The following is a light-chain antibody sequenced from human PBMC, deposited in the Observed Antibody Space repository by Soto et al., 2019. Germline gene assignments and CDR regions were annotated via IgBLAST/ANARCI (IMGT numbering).Light chain of an antibody. CDR3: QQYNDWPLT. J-gene: IGKJ1*01. CDR2: GAS. V-gene: IGKV3-15*01. Sequence: EIVMTQSPATLSVSPGERATLSCRASQSTNNYLAWYQHKPGQAPRLLIDGASTRATGIPARFSGSGSGTEFTLTISSLQSEDFALYYCQQYNDWPLTFGQGTKVDIK. CDR1: QSTNNY.